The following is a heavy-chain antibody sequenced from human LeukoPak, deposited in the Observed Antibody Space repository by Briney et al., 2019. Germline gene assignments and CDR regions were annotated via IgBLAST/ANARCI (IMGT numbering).Heavy chain of an antibody. CDR3: ARRYCSSNSCYEPDAFDI. V-gene: IGHV5-51*01. D-gene: IGHD2-2*01. J-gene: IGHJ3*02. CDR1: GYSFTSYW. CDR2: IYPGDSDT. Sequence: GESLKISCKGSGYSFTSYWIGWVRQMPGKGLEWMGIIYPGDSDTRYSPSFQGQVTISADKSISTAYLQWSSLKASDTAMYYCARRYCSSNSCYEPDAFDIWGQGTMVTVSS.